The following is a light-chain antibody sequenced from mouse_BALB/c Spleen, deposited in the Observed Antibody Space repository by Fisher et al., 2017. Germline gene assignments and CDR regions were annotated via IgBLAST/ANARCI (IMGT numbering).Light chain of an antibody. Sequence: DIVITQTPAIMSASLGEKVTMTCTASSSVSSSYLHWYQQKSGASPKLWIYSTSNLASGVPARFSGSGSGNSYSLTISSMEGEDAATYYCQQFTSSPWTFGGGTKLEIK. J-gene: IGKJ1*01. CDR1: SSVSSSY. V-gene: IGKV4-57-1*01. CDR3: QQFTSSPWT. CDR2: STS.